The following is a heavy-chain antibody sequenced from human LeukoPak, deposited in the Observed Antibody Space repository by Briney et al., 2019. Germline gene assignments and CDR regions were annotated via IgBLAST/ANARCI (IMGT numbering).Heavy chain of an antibody. Sequence: GGSLRLSCAASGFTVSSNYMSWVHQAPGKGLEWVSVIYSGGSTYYADSVKGRFTISRDNSKNTLYLQMNSLRAEDTAVYYCARLMVYAINDAFDIWGQGTMVTVSS. CDR1: GFTVSSNY. CDR2: IYSGGST. CDR3: ARLMVYAINDAFDI. V-gene: IGHV3-53*01. D-gene: IGHD2-8*01. J-gene: IGHJ3*02.